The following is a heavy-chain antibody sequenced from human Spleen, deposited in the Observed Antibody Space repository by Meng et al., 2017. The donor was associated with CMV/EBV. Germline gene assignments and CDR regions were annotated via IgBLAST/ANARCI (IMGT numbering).Heavy chain of an antibody. Sequence: AASGFTFSSYSMSWVRQAPGKGLEWVSSISSSSSYIYYADSVKGRFTISRDNAKNSLYLQMNSLRAEDTAVYYCARLHSSSPGVFDYWGQGTLVTVSS. D-gene: IGHD6-6*01. CDR1: GFTFSSYS. CDR2: ISSSSSYI. V-gene: IGHV3-21*01. J-gene: IGHJ4*02. CDR3: ARLHSSSPGVFDY.